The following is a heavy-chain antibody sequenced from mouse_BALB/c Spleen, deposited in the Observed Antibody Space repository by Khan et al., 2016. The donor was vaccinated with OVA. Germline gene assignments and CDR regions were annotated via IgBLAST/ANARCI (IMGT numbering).Heavy chain of an antibody. CDR2: IHPSTYVD. CDR3: VRALYYYGSSYEGFAY. Sequence: VQLKESGPELVKPGPSVKMSCKASGYTFTNYVMHWLKQKPGQGLEWIGYIHPSTYVDNYNEKFKGKATLTPDKSSSTAYMELSSLTSEDSAVYYCVRALYYYGSSYEGFAYWGQGTLVTVSA. D-gene: IGHD1-1*01. V-gene: IGHV1S136*01. CDR1: GYTFTNYV. J-gene: IGHJ3*01.